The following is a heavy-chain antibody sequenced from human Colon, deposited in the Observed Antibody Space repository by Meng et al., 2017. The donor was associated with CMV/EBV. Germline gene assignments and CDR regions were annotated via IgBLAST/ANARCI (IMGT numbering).Heavy chain of an antibody. J-gene: IGHJ4*02. CDR1: GGSIKGGDYD. CDR3: ARGRRLIYDY. CDR2: ISDRGNT. D-gene: IGHD3-16*01. Sequence: SETLSLTCSVSGGSIKGGDYDWTWTRYFPGKGLEWLGYISDRGNTKYNPYLERRLAMFTDTTRNQFSLQLTSVTAADTAVYYCARGRRLIYDYWGQGAQVTVSS. V-gene: IGHV4-30-4*01.